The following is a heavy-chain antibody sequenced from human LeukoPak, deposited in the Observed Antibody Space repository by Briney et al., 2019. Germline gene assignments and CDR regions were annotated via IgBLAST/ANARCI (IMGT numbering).Heavy chain of an antibody. D-gene: IGHD6-13*01. CDR2: INPNSGGT. J-gene: IGHJ4*02. CDR1: GYTFTGYY. V-gene: IGHV1-2*02. CDR3: ARDPSRQQLVQYYFDY. Sequence: ASVKVSCKASGYTFTGYYMHWVRQAPGQGLEWMGWINPNSGGTNYAQKFQGRVTMTRDTSISTAYMELSGLRSDDTAVYYCARDPSRQQLVQYYFDYWGQGTLVTVSS.